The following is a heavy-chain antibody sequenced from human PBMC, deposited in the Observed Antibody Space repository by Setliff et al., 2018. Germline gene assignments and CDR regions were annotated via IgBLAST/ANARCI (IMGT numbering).Heavy chain of an antibody. Sequence: ASVKVSCKASGYIFTNYHIHWVRQAPGHGLEWMGWINPHSDDTHYAQNFQGRVTITMDTSISTVYMELSSLRSDDTAVYYCARSNDDFWSGYPNWFDPWGQGSLVTVSS. J-gene: IGHJ5*02. CDR1: GYIFTNYH. D-gene: IGHD3-3*01. CDR2: INPHSDDT. V-gene: IGHV1-2*02. CDR3: ARSNDDFWSGYPNWFDP.